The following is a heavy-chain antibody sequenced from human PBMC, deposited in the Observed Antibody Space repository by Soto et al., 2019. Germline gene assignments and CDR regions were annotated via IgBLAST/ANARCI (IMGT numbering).Heavy chain of an antibody. D-gene: IGHD2-21*02. Sequence: PSETLSLTCIVSGESISSSSYYWGWIRQPPGNGLEWIGSIYYSGRTYYNPSFKSRVTISIDTSKNQFSLKLSSVTATDTAVYYCDRQRNTVVTQDYFDHWGQGALVTVYS. CDR3: DRQRNTVVTQDYFDH. CDR1: GESISSSSYY. J-gene: IGHJ4*02. V-gene: IGHV4-39*01. CDR2: IYYSGRT.